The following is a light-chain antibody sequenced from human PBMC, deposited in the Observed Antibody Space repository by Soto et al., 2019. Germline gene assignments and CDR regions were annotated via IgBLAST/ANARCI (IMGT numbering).Light chain of an antibody. CDR3: QQYNSYSRT. V-gene: IGKV1-5*03. Sequence: DIQMTQSPPSVSASVGDRVTITCRASQAIDSWLAWYQQKPGKAPKLLIYKASSLESGVPSRFSGSGSGTEFTLTISSLQPDDFATYYCQQYNSYSRTFGQGTKVDIK. J-gene: IGKJ1*01. CDR2: KAS. CDR1: QAIDSW.